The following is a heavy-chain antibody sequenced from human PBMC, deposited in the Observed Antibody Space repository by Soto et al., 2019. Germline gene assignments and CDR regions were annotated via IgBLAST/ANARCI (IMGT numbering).Heavy chain of an antibody. CDR1: GDTFNFYT. J-gene: IGHJ4*02. CDR2: IIPMLGMS. D-gene: IGHD3-10*01. CDR3: ATNYGSGSTHFDN. V-gene: IGHV1-69*02. Sequence: QVQLVQSGAEVKTPGSSVKVSCTASGDTFNFYTLSWVRQAPGQGLEWMGRIIPMLGMSNYEQKFQGRVTMIADKSTRTVYMVLSGLRSEDTALYYCATNYGSGSTHFDNWGQGTLVTVSS.